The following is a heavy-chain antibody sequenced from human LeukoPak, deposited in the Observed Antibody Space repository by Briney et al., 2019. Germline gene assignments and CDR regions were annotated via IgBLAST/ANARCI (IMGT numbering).Heavy chain of an antibody. CDR3: AKDPGAVAVVRDY. V-gene: IGHV3-11*05. CDR1: GFTFSDYY. CDR2: ISSSSSYT. D-gene: IGHD6-19*01. J-gene: IGHJ4*02. Sequence: GGSLRLSCAASGFTFSDYYMSWIRQAPGKGLEWVSYISSSSSYTNYADSVKGRFTISRDNAKNSLYLQMNSLRAEDTAVYYCAKDPGAVAVVRDYWGQGTLVTVSS.